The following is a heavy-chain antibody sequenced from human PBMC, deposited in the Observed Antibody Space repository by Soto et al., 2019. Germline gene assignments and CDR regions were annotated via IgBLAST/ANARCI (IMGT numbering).Heavy chain of an antibody. V-gene: IGHV3-30*18. J-gene: IGHJ6*02. CDR3: AKDRIYGDYYYYGMDV. CDR2: ISYDGSNK. CDR1: GFTFSSYG. Sequence: GGSLRLSCAASGFTFSSYGMHWVRQAPGKGLEWVAVISYDGSNKYYADSVKGRFTISRDNSKNTLYLQMNSLRAEDTAVYYCAKDRIYGDYYYYGMDVWGQGPTVTVSS. D-gene: IGHD4-17*01.